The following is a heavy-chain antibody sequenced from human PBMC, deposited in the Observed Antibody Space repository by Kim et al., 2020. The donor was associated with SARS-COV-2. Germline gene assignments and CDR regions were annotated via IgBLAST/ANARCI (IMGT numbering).Heavy chain of an antibody. J-gene: IGHJ6*02. CDR3: TTLRGDYYYYGMDV. CDR1: GFTFGDYA. V-gene: IGHV3-49*04. Sequence: GGSLRLSCTASGFTFGDYAMSWVRQAPGKGLEWVGFIRSKAYGGTTEYAASVKGRFTISRDDSKSIAYLQMSSLKTEDTAVYYCTTLRGDYYYYGMDVWGQGTTVTVSS. CDR2: IRSKAYGGTT. D-gene: IGHD3-10*01.